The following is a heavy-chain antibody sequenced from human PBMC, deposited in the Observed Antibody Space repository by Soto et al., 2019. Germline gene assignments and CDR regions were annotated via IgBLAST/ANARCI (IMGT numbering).Heavy chain of an antibody. V-gene: IGHV3-23*01. CDR1: GFTFSSYA. Sequence: GGSLRLSCAASGFTFSSYAMSWVRQAPGKGLERVSGLSGSGLSTNYADSVKGRFTISRDSSKNTLYLQMNSLRAEDTAVYYCAKMTTRRFDNWGPGTLVTVSS. J-gene: IGHJ4*02. D-gene: IGHD4-17*01. CDR2: LSGSGLST. CDR3: AKMTTRRFDN.